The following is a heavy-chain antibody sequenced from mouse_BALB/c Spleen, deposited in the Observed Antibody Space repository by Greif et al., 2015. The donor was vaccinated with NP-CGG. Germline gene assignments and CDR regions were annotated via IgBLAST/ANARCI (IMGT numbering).Heavy chain of an antibody. D-gene: IGHD2-4*01. V-gene: IGHV1-80*01. J-gene: IGHJ4*01. CDR3: ARYEYDNSAMDY. CDR2: IYSGDGDT. CDR1: GYAFSSYW. Sequence: QVQLQQSGAELVRPGSSVKISCKASGYAFSSYWMNWVKQRPGQGLEWIGQIYSGDGDTNYNGKFKGKATLTADKSSSTAYMKLMSLTSEASAVYFCARYEYDNSAMDYWGQGTSVTVSS.